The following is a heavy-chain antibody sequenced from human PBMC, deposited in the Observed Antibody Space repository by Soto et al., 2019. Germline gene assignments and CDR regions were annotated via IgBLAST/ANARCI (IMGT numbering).Heavy chain of an antibody. CDR3: ARDGKVRGTFDI. D-gene: IGHD3-10*01. CDR1: GFTFSSYA. V-gene: IGHV3-30-3*01. CDR2: ISYGGSNK. Sequence: QVQLVESGGGVVQPGRSLRLSCAASGFTFSSYAMHWVRQAPGKGLEWVAVISYGGSNKYYADSVKGRFTISRDNSKNTLYLQMNSLRAEDTAVYYCARDGKVRGTFDIWGQGTMVTVSS. J-gene: IGHJ3*02.